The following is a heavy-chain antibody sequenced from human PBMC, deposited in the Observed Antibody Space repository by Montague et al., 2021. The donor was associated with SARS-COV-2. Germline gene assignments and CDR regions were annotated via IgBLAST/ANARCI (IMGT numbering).Heavy chain of an antibody. J-gene: IGHJ4*02. CDR3: AHKNSGWPIEFAN. D-gene: IGHD6-19*01. CDR1: GFSLDSRGVG. CDR2: IYWNDDK. Sequence: PALVKPTQTLTLTCTFSGFSLDSRGVGVGWIRQPPGKALECLALIYWNDDKRYSSSLKTRLTVTKGTSKNQVVLTMTNMDPVDTATYFCAHKNSGWPIEFANWGQGALVTVSS. V-gene: IGHV2-5*01.